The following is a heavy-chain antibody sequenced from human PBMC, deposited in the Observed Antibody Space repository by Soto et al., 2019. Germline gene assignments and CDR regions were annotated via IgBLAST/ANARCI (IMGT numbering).Heavy chain of an antibody. Sequence: SETLSLTCSVSGDSIGRGGYYWTWIRQHPGKGLEWIAYIYTTGSTYYNPSLKSRVGISVDTSKNQFSLKLSSVTAADTAVYYCARGIPVSGSFDYWGQRTLVTVSS. J-gene: IGHJ4*02. CDR1: GDSIGRGGYY. D-gene: IGHD6-19*01. V-gene: IGHV4-31*03. CDR2: IYTTGST. CDR3: ARGIPVSGSFDY.